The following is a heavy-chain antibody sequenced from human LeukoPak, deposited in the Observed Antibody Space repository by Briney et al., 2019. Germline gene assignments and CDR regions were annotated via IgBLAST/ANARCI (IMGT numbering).Heavy chain of an antibody. CDR3: ASDSISMNAFDA. CDR1: GGSFTTHY. D-gene: IGHD3-22*01. V-gene: IGHV4-59*11. J-gene: IGHJ3*01. CDR2: ISYIGST. Sequence: PSETLSLTCTVSGGSFTTHYWSWIRQPPGKGLEWIGYISYIGSTNYNPSLKSRVTISIGTSKNEVSLMLTSVTAADTAVYYCASDSISMNAFDAWGQGTMVTVSS.